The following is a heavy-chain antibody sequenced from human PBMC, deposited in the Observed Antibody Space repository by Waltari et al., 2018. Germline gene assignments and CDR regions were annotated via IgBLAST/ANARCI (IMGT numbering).Heavy chain of an antibody. J-gene: IGHJ6*02. D-gene: IGHD6-6*01. Sequence: EMQLLESGGALVQPGESLSISCAASGFPFSTYTMNWVRQAPGKGLEWVAVMTASGLMHYGDSVKGRFIISRDNSKNTLYLEMYRLRVEDTARYYCAKDEGARLAPTFGMDAWGQGTTVIVS. CDR2: MTASGLM. V-gene: IGHV3-23*01. CDR3: AKDEGARLAPTFGMDA. CDR1: GFPFSTYT.